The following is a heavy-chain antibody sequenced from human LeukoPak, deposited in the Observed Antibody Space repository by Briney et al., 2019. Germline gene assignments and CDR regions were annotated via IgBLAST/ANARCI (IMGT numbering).Heavy chain of an antibody. CDR2: ISSSSSTI. V-gene: IGHV3-48*04. D-gene: IGHD3-10*01. J-gene: IGHJ4*02. Sequence: GGSLRLSCAASGFTFSSYSMNWVRQAPGKGLEWVSYISSSSSTIYYADSVKGRFTISRDNAKNSLYLQMNSLRAEDTAVYYCARTLGYYYGSGSYQDYWGQGTLVTVSS. CDR3: ARTLGYYYGSGSYQDY. CDR1: GFTFSSYS.